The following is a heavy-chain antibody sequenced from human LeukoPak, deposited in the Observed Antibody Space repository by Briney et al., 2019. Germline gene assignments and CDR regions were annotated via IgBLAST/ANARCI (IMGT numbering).Heavy chain of an antibody. V-gene: IGHV1-69*05. J-gene: IGHJ3*02. CDR2: IISIFGTA. Sequence: SVKVSCKASGGTFSSYAISWVRQAPGQGLEWMGGIISIFGTANYAQKFQGRVTITTDESTSTAYMELSSLRSEDTAVYYCARDQGQNSYGYLAFDIWGQGTMVTVSS. D-gene: IGHD5-18*01. CDR3: ARDQGQNSYGYLAFDI. CDR1: GGTFSSYA.